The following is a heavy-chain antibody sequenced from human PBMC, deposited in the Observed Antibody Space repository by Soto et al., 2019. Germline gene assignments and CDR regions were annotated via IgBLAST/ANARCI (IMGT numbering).Heavy chain of an antibody. Sequence: HEHLVQSGAEVKRPGASLKVSCKASGYSFTGYYIHWVRQAPGQGLEWMGWINPDSGATNYAQNFQGRVTLTSDTSISTASMDLTSLTSDDTAAYYCARGDYETGGYPFPYFDYWGQGTLVIVSS. V-gene: IGHV1-2*02. CDR3: ARGDYETGGYPFPYFDY. D-gene: IGHD3-22*01. J-gene: IGHJ4*02. CDR1: GYSFTGYY. CDR2: INPDSGAT.